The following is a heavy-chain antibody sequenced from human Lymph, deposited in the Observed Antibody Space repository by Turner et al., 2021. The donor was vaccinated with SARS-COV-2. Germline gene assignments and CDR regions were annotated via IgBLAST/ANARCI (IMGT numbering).Heavy chain of an antibody. CDR3: ARDLAPYSYYGMDV. V-gene: IGHV3-21*01. J-gene: IGHJ6*02. CDR2: MSSSSSYI. CDR1: GFSFSFYS. D-gene: IGHD3-16*01. Sequence: EVQLVESGGGLVKSGGSLRVSCSASGFSFSFYSMNWVRQAPGKGLEWVSSMSSSSSYIYYADSVKSRYTISRYNAKNSLCLQMNSLRAEDMAVYYCARDLAPYSYYGMDVWGQGTTVTVSS.